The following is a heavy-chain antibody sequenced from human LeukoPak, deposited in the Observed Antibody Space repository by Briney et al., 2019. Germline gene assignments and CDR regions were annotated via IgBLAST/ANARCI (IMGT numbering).Heavy chain of an antibody. D-gene: IGHD3-9*01. CDR3: ARGSTHYDVLTGYHYYFDY. V-gene: IGHV3-13*01. CDR1: GFTFSNYD. Sequence: GGSLRLSCAASGFTFSNYDMHWVRQATGKGLEWVSTIGTAGDTYYPGSVKGRFTISRDNAKNSLYLQMNSLRAEDTALYYCARGSTHYDVLTGYHYYFDYWGQGTLVTVSS. CDR2: IGTAGDT. J-gene: IGHJ4*02.